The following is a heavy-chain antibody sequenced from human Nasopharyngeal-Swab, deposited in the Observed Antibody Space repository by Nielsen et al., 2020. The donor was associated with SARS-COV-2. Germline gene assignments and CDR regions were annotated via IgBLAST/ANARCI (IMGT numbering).Heavy chain of an antibody. J-gene: IGHJ6*02. Sequence: SETLSLTCAVDGWSFSGYYWSWIRQPPGKRLEWMGEINHSGGTRYNPSLKSRVIISVDTSKNQLSLKLSSVTAADTAIYYCASPFILDGYNYYGLDVWGQGTAVSVSS. CDR2: INHSGGT. CDR3: ASPFILDGYNYYGLDV. D-gene: IGHD3-22*01. CDR1: GWSFSGYY. V-gene: IGHV4-34*01.